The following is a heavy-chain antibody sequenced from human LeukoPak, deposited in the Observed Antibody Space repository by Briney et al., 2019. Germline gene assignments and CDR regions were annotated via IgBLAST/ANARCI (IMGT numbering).Heavy chain of an antibody. V-gene: IGHV4-59*11. D-gene: IGHD1-7*01. Sequence: SETLSLSCTVSGGSFSNHYWSWIRQPPGKGLEWIGYIYHTGSTNYNPSLKSRVTISVDTSKNQFSLKLSSVTAADTAVYYCARGNYVDWFDPWGQGTQVTVSS. J-gene: IGHJ5*02. CDR2: IYHTGST. CDR3: ARGNYVDWFDP. CDR1: GGSFSNHY.